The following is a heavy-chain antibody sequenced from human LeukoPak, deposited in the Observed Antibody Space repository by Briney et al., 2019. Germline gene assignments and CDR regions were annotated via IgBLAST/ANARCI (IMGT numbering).Heavy chain of an antibody. V-gene: IGHV4-59*01. CDR3: AREGMYSSSSYFDY. CDR1: GGSISSYY. Sequence: PSETLSLTCTVSGGSISSYYWSWIRQPPGKGLEWIGYIYYSGSTNYNPSLKSRVTISVDTSKNQFSLKLSSVTAADTAVYYCAREGMYSSSSYFDYWGQGTLVTVFS. J-gene: IGHJ4*02. D-gene: IGHD6-6*01. CDR2: IYYSGST.